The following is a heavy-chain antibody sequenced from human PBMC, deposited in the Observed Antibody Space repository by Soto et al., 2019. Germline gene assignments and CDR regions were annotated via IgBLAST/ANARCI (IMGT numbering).Heavy chain of an antibody. D-gene: IGHD1-1*01. J-gene: IGHJ4*02. CDR2: ISWNSGSI. CDR1: GFTFDDYA. Sequence: LRLSCAASGFTFDDYAMHWVRQAPGKGLEWVSGISWNSGSIGYADSVKGRFTISRDNAKNSLYLQMNSLRAEDTALYYCAKDLDGRGQFDYWGQGTLVTVSS. V-gene: IGHV3-9*01. CDR3: AKDLDGRGQFDY.